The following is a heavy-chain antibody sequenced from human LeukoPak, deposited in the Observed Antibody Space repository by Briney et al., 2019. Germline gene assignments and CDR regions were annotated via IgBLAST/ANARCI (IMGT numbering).Heavy chain of an antibody. CDR3: ARSAYSNSWFIDY. Sequence: PSETLSLTCTVSGGSIRSSYYYWGWIRQPPGKGLEWIGSIYDSGSTYYNPSLKSRVTISVDTSKNQFSLKLSSLTAADTAVYYCARSAYSNSWFIDYWGQGTLVTVSS. J-gene: IGHJ4*02. D-gene: IGHD6-13*01. V-gene: IGHV4-39*07. CDR1: GGSIRSSYYY. CDR2: IYDSGST.